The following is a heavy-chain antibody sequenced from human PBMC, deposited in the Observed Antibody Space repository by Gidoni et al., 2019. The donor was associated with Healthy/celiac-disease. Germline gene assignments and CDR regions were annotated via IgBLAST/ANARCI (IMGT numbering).Heavy chain of an antibody. V-gene: IGHV3-23*01. J-gene: IGHJ5*02. D-gene: IGHD5-18*01. CDR3: AKGIQLWFRGWFDP. CDR1: GFTCSSYA. CDR2: MSGSGGST. Sequence: EVQLLETGGGLVQPGGSLRLCCAAAGFTCSSYAMSWVRQAPGKGLEWVSAMSGSGGSTYYADSVKGRFTISRDNSKNTLYLQMNSLRAEDTAVYYCAKGIQLWFRGWFDPWGQGTLVTVSS.